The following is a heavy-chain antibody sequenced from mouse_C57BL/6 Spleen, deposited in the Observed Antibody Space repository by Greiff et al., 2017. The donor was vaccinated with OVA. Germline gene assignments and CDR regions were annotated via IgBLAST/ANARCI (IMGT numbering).Heavy chain of an antibody. D-gene: IGHD6-1*01. J-gene: IGHJ1*03. CDR2: IYPGGGYT. V-gene: IGHV1-63*01. CDR1: GYTFTNYW. Sequence: QVQLQHSGAELVRPGTSVKMSCKASGYTFTNYWIGWAKQRPGHGLEWIGDIYPGGGYTNYNEKFKGKATLTADKSSSTAYMQFSSLTSEDTAIYYCARGDASEVFDVWGTGTTVTVSS. CDR3: ARGDASEVFDV.